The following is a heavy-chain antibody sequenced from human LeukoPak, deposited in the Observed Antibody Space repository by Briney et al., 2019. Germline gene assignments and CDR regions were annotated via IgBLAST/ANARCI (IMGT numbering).Heavy chain of an antibody. CDR1: GYGFTSYW. CDR3: ARGEVVPAADFDY. V-gene: IGHV5-51*01. J-gene: IGHJ4*02. Sequence: GESLKISCKGSGYGFTSYWIGWVRQMPGKGLEWMGIIYPGDSDTRYSPSFQGQVTISADKSISTAYLQWSSLKASDTAMYYCARGEVVPAADFDYWGQGTLVTVSS. CDR2: IYPGDSDT. D-gene: IGHD2-2*01.